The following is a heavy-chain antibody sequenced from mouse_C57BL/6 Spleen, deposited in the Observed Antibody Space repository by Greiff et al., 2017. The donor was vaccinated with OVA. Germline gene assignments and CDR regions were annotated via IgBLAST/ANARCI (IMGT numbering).Heavy chain of an antibody. CDR2: IYPGNSDT. CDR3: TRGPITTVVFDD. CDR1: GYTFTSYW. Sequence: VQLQQSGTVLARPGASVKMSCKTSGYTFTSYWMHWVKQRPGQGLEWIGAIYPGNSDTSYNQKFKGKAKLTAVTSASTAYMELSSLTNEDSAVYYCTRGPITTVVFDDWGQGTTLTVSS. V-gene: IGHV1-5*01. J-gene: IGHJ2*01. D-gene: IGHD1-1*01.